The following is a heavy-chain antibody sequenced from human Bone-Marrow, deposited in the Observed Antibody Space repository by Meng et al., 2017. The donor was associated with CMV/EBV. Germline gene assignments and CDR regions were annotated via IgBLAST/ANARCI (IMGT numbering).Heavy chain of an antibody. CDR1: GFTFDDYG. J-gene: IGHJ6*02. CDR2: INRNGDRT. CDR3: AKATAGSSAYYYYAMDV. Sequence: GESLKISCSASGFTFDDYGMSWVRQVPGKGLEWVSGINRNGDRTGYADSVKGRFTISRDNDKKSLYLQMNSLRAEDTAVYYCAKATAGSSAYYYYAMDVCGQGTTVTVSS. V-gene: IGHV3-20*04. D-gene: IGHD1-26*01.